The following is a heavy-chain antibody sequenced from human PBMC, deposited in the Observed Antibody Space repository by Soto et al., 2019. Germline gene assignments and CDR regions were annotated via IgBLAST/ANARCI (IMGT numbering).Heavy chain of an antibody. CDR2: INPNSGSA. D-gene: IGHD5-12*01. V-gene: IGHV1-46*03. CDR1: GYTFISYY. J-gene: IGHJ4*02. CDR3: ARENGYEDFDY. Sequence: ASVKVSCKASGYTFISYYMHWVRQAPGQGLEWMGIINPNSGSANYAQKFQGRVTMTRDTSTNTVYMEMSSLRSEDTAVYYCARENGYEDFDYWGQGTLVTVS.